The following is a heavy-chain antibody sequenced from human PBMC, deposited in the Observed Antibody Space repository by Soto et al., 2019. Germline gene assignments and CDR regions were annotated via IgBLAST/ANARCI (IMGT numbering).Heavy chain of an antibody. Sequence: EVQLVESGGGLVMPGGSLRLSCAASGFTFSNAWMSWVRQAPGKGLEWVGRIKSKTDGGTTGYAAPVKGRFTISRDDSKTTLYLQMNSLKTEDTDVYDCKCGVVVVAATMGDYWGQGTLVTVSS. CDR1: GFTFSNAW. J-gene: IGHJ4*02. D-gene: IGHD2-15*01. V-gene: IGHV3-15*01. CDR2: IKSKTDGGTT. CDR3: KCGVVVVAATMGDY.